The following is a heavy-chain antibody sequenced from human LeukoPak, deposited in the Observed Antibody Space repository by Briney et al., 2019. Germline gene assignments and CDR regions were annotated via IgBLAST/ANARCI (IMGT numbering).Heavy chain of an antibody. J-gene: IGHJ4*02. CDR1: GFTFSTYG. V-gene: IGHV3-30*02. Sequence: GGSLRLSCVASGFTFSTYGMHWVRQAPGKGLEWVAFIRYDGSNEYLDSVKGRFTISRDNSKNTLYLQMNSLKPEDTAVYYCANLARPLDYWGQGALVTVSS. D-gene: IGHD6-6*01. CDR3: ANLARPLDY. CDR2: IRYDGSNE.